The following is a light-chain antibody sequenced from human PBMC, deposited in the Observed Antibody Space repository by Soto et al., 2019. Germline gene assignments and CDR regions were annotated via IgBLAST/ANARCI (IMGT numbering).Light chain of an antibody. CDR2: GAS. V-gene: IGKV3-15*01. CDR1: QSVNSN. Sequence: EIVMTQSPATLSVSPGERATLSCRASQSVNSNLAWYQQKAGQAPRLLIYGASTRATGIAVRFSGSGSGTEFTLTISSLQSEYFAVYYCQQYNNWPLTFGGGTKVDIK. CDR3: QQYNNWPLT. J-gene: IGKJ4*01.